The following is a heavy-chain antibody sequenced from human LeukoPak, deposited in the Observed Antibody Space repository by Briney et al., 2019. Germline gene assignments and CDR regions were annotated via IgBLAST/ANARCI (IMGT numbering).Heavy chain of an antibody. D-gene: IGHD4-17*01. CDR3: AKGIGDYYYCFGVDV. J-gene: IGHJ6*02. CDR1: GFTFSSYA. Sequence: PGGSLRLSCAASGFTFSSYAMSWVRQAPGKGLEWVSAISGSGGSTYYADSVKGRFTISRDNSKNTLYLQMNSLRAEDTAVYYCAKGIGDYYYCFGVDVWGQGTTVTVSS. V-gene: IGHV3-23*01. CDR2: ISGSGGST.